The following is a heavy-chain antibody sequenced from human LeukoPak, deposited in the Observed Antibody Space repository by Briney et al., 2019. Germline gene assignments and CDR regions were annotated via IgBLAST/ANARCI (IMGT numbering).Heavy chain of an antibody. J-gene: IGHJ4*02. Sequence: VQVSFKASGGTFSSYTISWGRPAAGQGGEWMGRIIPILGIANYAKKFQGRVTITADKSTSTAYMELSSLRSEDTAVYYCARDYYDSSGYYFRDYWGQGTLVTVSS. CDR3: ARDYYDSSGYYFRDY. CDR1: GGTFSSYT. D-gene: IGHD3-22*01. V-gene: IGHV1-69*04. CDR2: IIPILGIA.